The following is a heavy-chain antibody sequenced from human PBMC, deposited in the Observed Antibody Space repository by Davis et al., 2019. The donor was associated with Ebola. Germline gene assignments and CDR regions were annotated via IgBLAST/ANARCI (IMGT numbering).Heavy chain of an antibody. CDR1: GFTFSNYG. CDR3: AKDRDTFGVATIKGGSYYYFYYGMDV. V-gene: IGHV3-30*18. Sequence: PGGSLRLSCAASGFTFSNYGMHWVRQAPGKGLEWVAVISYDGSNKYYADSVKGRFTISRDNSKNTLYLQMNNLRAEDTAVYYCAKDRDTFGVATIKGGSYYYFYYGMDVWGKGTTVTVSS. J-gene: IGHJ6*04. CDR2: ISYDGSNK. D-gene: IGHD5-12*01.